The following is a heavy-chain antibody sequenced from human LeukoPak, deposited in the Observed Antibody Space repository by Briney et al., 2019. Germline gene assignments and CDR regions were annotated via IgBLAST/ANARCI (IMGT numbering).Heavy chain of an antibody. J-gene: IGHJ4*02. CDR3: AKSVGAARPYYFDY. Sequence: GGSLRLSCAASGFTFSSYAMSWVRQAPGKGLEWVSGLTGGGDFTYYADSVKGRFTISRDNSKNTLYLQMNSLRAEDTAVYYCAKSVGAARPYYFDYWGQGTLVTVSS. D-gene: IGHD6-6*01. CDR2: LTGGGDFT. V-gene: IGHV3-23*01. CDR1: GFTFSSYA.